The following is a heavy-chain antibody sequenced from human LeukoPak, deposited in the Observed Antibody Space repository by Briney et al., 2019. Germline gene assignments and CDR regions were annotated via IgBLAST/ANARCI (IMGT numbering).Heavy chain of an antibody. CDR1: GYTFTSYG. D-gene: IGHD6-19*01. CDR3: ARDFISVSSGWSKNAFDI. J-gene: IGHJ3*02. Sequence: GASVKVSCKASGYTFTSYGISWVRQAPGQGLEWMGWISAYNGNTNYAQKLQGRVTMTTDTSTSTAYMELRSLRSDDTAVYYCARDFISVSSGWSKNAFDIWGQGTMVTVSS. CDR2: ISAYNGNT. V-gene: IGHV1-18*01.